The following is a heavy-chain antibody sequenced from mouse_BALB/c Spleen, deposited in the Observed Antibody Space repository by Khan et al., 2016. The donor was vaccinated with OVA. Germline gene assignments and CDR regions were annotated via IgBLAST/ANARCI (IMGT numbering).Heavy chain of an antibody. Sequence: VQLQESGAELAKPGPSVKMSCKASGYTFTSYWMHWVKQRPGQGLEWIGYINPSTGYTEYNQRFKDKATLTADKSSSTALMQLSSLTSEESAVYYCANHGSSSAWLTYWGQGTLVTVSA. J-gene: IGHJ3*01. CDR1: GYTFTSYW. CDR2: INPSTGYT. D-gene: IGHD1-1*01. V-gene: IGHV1-7*01. CDR3: ANHGSSSAWLTY.